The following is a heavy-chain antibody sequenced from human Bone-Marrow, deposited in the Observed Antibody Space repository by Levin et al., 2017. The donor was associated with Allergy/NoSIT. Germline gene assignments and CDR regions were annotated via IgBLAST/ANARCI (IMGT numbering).Heavy chain of an antibody. CDR3: AKLLGYCSGGSCPDY. V-gene: IGHV3-23*01. D-gene: IGHD2-15*01. CDR1: GFNFSSYA. J-gene: IGHJ4*02. CDR2: ISGSSTST. Sequence: GGSLRLSCAASGFNFSSYAMTWVRQAPGKGLEWVSSISGSSTSTYYADSVKGRFTISRDNSKNTLYLQMNSLRAEDTALYYCAKLLGYCSGGSCPDYWGQGTLVTVSS.